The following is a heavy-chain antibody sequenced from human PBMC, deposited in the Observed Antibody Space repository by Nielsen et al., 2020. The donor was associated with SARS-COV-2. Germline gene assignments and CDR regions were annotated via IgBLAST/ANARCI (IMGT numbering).Heavy chain of an antibody. Sequence: GGSLRLSCAASGLTFSSYEMNWVRKAPGKGLEWVSYISSSGSTIYYADSVKGRFTISRDNAKNSLYLQMNSLRAEDTAVYYCARVHLMAFGGVIVIYGPLPYGMDVWGQGTTVTVSS. CDR2: ISSSGSTI. CDR3: ARVHLMAFGGVIVIYGPLPYGMDV. D-gene: IGHD3-16*02. CDR1: GLTFSSYE. J-gene: IGHJ6*02. V-gene: IGHV3-48*03.